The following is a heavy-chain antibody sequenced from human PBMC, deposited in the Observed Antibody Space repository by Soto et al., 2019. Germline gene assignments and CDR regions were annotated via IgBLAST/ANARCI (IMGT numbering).Heavy chain of an antibody. CDR3: EKFLFGEYSGYDFGY. V-gene: IGHV3-30*18. CDR2: ISYDGSNK. Sequence: GGSLRLSCAASGFTFSSYGMHWVRQAPGKGLEWVAVISYDGSNKYYADSVKGRFTISRDNSKNTLYLQMNSLRAEDTAVYYCEKFLFGEYSGYDFGYWCQGILVSVS. J-gene: IGHJ4*02. CDR1: GFTFSSYG. D-gene: IGHD5-12*01.